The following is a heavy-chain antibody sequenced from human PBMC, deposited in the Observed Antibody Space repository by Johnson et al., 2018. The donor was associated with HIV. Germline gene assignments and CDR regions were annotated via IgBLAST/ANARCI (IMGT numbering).Heavy chain of an antibody. V-gene: IGHV3-15*01. CDR3: TTATPVGRGAFDI. CDR1: GFTFSNAW. D-gene: IGHD1-26*01. CDR2: IKSKTDGGTT. J-gene: IGHJ3*02. Sequence: VQLVESGGGVVKPGGSLRLSCAASGFTFSNAWMSWVRQAPGKGLEWVGRIKSKTDGGTTDYAAPVNGKFTISRDDSKNTLYLQMNSLKTEDTAVYYCTTATPVGRGAFDIWGQGTMVTVSS.